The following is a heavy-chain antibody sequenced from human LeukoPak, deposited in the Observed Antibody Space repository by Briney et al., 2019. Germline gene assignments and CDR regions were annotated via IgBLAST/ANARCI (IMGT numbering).Heavy chain of an antibody. Sequence: GGSLRLSSAASGFTFSSYAMSWVRQAPGKGLVWVSAIGGSGGSTYYADSVKGRFTISRDNSKNTLYLQMNSLRAEDTAVYYCAKEGYSSSWYSDYWGQGTLVTVSS. CDR2: IGGSGGST. J-gene: IGHJ4*02. V-gene: IGHV3-23*01. CDR1: GFTFSSYA. CDR3: AKEGYSSSWYSDY. D-gene: IGHD6-13*01.